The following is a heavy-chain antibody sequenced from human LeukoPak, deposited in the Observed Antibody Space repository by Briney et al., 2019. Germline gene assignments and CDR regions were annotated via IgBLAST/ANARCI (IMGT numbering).Heavy chain of an antibody. V-gene: IGHV3-7*01. CDR2: IKHAGSEE. D-gene: IGHD5-12*01. CDR1: GFTFSTYW. J-gene: IGHJ4*02. Sequence: GGSLRLSCTASGFTFSTYWMSWVRQAPGKGLEWVANIKHAGSEEYYVDSVKGRFTLSRDNAKTSLYLQMNSLRAEDTAVYFCARIKQLRLPATSDYWGQGTLVTVSS. CDR3: ARIKQLRLPATSDY.